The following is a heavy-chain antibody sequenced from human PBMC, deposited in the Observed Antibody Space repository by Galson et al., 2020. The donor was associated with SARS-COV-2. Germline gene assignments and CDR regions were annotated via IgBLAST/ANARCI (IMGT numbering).Heavy chain of an antibody. CDR2: ISTDGNNK. V-gene: IGHV3-30*04. CDR1: GFTFSSYA. D-gene: IGHD6-13*01. Sequence: GESLKISCAASGFTFSSYAMHWVRQAPGKGLEWVAVISTDGNNKYDSDSVKGRFTISRDNSNNTLYLHMNSLRPEDTAVYFCARSAYSSTWTLGDAFDVWGQGTLVTVSS. CDR3: ARSAYSSTWTLGDAFDV. J-gene: IGHJ3*01.